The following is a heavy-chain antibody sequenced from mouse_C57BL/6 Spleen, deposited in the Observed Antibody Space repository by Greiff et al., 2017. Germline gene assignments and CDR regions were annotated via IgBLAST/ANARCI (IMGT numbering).Heavy chain of an antibody. CDR1: GFNITDDY. CDR2: IDPENGGT. J-gene: IGHJ2*01. CDR3: TRRYYYGTYFDY. Sequence: VQLKESGAELVRPGASVKLSCTASGFNITDDYMHWVKQRPEQGLEWIGWIDPENGGTKYASKFQGKATITADTSSNTAYLQLNSLTSEDTAVYYCTRRYYYGTYFDYWGQGTTLTVSS. D-gene: IGHD1-1*01. V-gene: IGHV14-4*01.